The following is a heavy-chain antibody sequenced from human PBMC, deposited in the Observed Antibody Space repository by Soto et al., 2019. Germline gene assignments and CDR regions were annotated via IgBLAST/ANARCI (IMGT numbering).Heavy chain of an antibody. J-gene: IGHJ2*01. CDR3: TRGGVIVVVTAPFEL. D-gene: IGHD2-21*02. Sequence: ASVKVSCKASGYIFSNYYIHWVRQAPGQGLEWMGSINAGGGYTTYAQRFQGRVTMTRDTSTSTVFMELSSLRYKDTAIYYCTRGGVIVVVTAPFELWGR. V-gene: IGHV1-46*03. CDR1: GYIFSNYY. CDR2: INAGGGYT.